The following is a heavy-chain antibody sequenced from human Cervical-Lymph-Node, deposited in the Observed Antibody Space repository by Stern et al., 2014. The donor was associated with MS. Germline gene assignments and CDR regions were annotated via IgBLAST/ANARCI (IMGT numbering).Heavy chain of an antibody. V-gene: IGHV3-9*01. D-gene: IGHD6-19*01. J-gene: IGHJ4*02. CDR1: GFTFADYA. CDR2: ITWHSGGV. Sequence: EVQLVDSVRGLVKPGRSVSLSCAASGFTFADYAMHWVRQAPGKGLEWICSITWHSGGVAYADSVKDRFAISRDNAQSVLVLVIHGLRAEDTAFYYCAKDVDSTIAVSFDSWGQGTLVTVSS. CDR3: AKDVDSTIAVSFDS.